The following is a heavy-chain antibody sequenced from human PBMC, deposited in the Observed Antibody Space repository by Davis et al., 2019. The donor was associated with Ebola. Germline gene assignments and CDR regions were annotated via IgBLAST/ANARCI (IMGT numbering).Heavy chain of an antibody. Sequence: GESLKISCAASGITFTSYAMHWVRQAPGKGLEWVALISMDGSNEYYADSVKGRFTISRDKSKNTLNLQINSLRAEDTAVYYCARGTNGVCYNCVDYWGQGTLVTVSS. CDR1: GITFTSYA. D-gene: IGHD2-8*01. J-gene: IGHJ4*02. CDR2: ISMDGSNE. V-gene: IGHV3-30-3*01. CDR3: ARGTNGVCYNCVDY.